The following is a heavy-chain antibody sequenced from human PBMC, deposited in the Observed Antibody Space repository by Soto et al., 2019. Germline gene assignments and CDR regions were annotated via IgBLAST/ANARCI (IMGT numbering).Heavy chain of an antibody. D-gene: IGHD6-13*01. CDR1: GVTFSSYW. V-gene: IGHV3-74*01. CDR3: ARTLWPYGSSQEPLAY. Sequence: ILSGAASGVTFSSYWMHWVLQAPGKGLVWVSRINSDGSSTSYADSVKGRFTISRDNAKNTLYLQMNSLRAEDTAVYYCARTLWPYGSSQEPLAYSGQGSLVIVSS. CDR2: INSDGSST. J-gene: IGHJ4*02.